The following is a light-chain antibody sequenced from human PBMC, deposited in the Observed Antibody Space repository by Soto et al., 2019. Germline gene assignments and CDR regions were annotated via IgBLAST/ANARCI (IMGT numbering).Light chain of an antibody. J-gene: IGKJ5*01. CDR3: QQYGSSPGIT. Sequence: EILLTQSPGTLSLSPGERATLSCMASQSLNRRYLAWYQQKPGQAPRLLIYDASRRATDIPDRFSGSGSGTDFTLTITRLEPEDFAMYYCQQYGSSPGITFGQGTRLEIK. CDR1: QSLNRRY. V-gene: IGKV3-20*01. CDR2: DAS.